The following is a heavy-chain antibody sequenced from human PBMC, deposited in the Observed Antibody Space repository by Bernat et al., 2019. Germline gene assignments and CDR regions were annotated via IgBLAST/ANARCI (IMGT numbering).Heavy chain of an antibody. CDR1: GFTFSNYA. J-gene: IGHJ4*02. V-gene: IGHV3-48*02. Sequence: EVQLVESGGGLVQPGGSLRLSCAASGFTFSNYAMNWVRQAPGKGLEWVSYISSSTSTIYYADSVKGRFTISRDNAKNSLYLQMNSLRDEDTAVYYCARDRTGSYQRDCDYWGQGTLVTVSS. CDR3: ARDRTGSYQRDCDY. D-gene: IGHD1-26*01. CDR2: ISSSTSTI.